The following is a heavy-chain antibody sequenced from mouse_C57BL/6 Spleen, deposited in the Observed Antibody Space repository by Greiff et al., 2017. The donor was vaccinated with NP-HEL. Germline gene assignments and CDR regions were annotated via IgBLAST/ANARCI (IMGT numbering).Heavy chain of an antibody. J-gene: IGHJ3*01. Sequence: QVQLKQPGAELVRPGSSVKLSCKASGYTFTSYWMHWVKQRPIQGLEWIGNIDPSDSETHYNQKFKDKATLTVDKSSSTAYMQLSSLTSEDSAVYYCARGENDGYSPWFAYWGQGTLVTVSA. D-gene: IGHD2-3*01. CDR2: IDPSDSET. CDR3: ARGENDGYSPWFAY. CDR1: GYTFTSYW. V-gene: IGHV1-52*01.